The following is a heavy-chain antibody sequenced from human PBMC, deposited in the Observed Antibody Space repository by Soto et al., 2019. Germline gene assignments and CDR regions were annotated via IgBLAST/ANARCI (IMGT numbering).Heavy chain of an antibody. CDR1: GFTFSSYG. D-gene: IGHD2-15*01. CDR3: ARDPFYCSGGSCYKSFDY. Sequence: GGSLRLSCAASGFTFSSYGMHWVRQAPGKGLEWVAVIWYDGSNKYYADSVKGRFTISRDNSKNTLYLQMNSLRAEDTAVYYCARDPFYCSGGSCYKSFDYWGQGTLGTVSS. J-gene: IGHJ4*02. V-gene: IGHV3-33*01. CDR2: IWYDGSNK.